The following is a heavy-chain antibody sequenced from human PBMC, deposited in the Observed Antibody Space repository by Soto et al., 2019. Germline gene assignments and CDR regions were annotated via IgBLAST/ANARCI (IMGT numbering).Heavy chain of an antibody. CDR2: IYYSGST. CDR3: ARRSSGWYYYYYGMDV. D-gene: IGHD6-19*01. V-gene: IGHV4-39*01. Sequence: SETLSLTCTVSGGSISSYYWGWIRQPPGKGLEWIGSIYYSGSTYYNPSLKSRVTISVDTSKNQFSLKLSSVTAADTAVYYCARRSSGWYYYYYGMDVWGQGTTVTVSS. J-gene: IGHJ6*02. CDR1: GGSISSYY.